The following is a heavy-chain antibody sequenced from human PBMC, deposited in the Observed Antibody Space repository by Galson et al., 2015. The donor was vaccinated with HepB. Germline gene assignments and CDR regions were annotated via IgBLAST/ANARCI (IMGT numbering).Heavy chain of an antibody. CDR2: ISSSSSYI. D-gene: IGHD5-12*01. V-gene: IGHV3-21*01. Sequence: SLRLSCAASGFTFSSYSMNWVRQAPGKGLEWVSSISSSSSYIYYADSVKGRFTISRDNAKNSLYLQMNSLRAEDTAVYYCAREPVDIVATYYFDYWGQGTLVTVSS. CDR3: AREPVDIVATYYFDY. J-gene: IGHJ4*02. CDR1: GFTFSSYS.